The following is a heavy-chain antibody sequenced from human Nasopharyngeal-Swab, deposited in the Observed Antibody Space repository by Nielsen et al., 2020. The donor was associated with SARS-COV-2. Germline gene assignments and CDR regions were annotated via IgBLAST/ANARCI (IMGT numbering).Heavy chain of an antibody. V-gene: IGHV3-53*01. J-gene: IGHJ6*02. CDR1: GFTVSSNY. CDR3: AKNNLAATVTNAGGYYYYGMDV. Sequence: GESLKISCAASGFTVSSNYMSWVRQAPGKGLEWVSVIYSGGSTYYADSVKGRFTISRDNSKNTLYLQMNSLRAEDTAVYYCAKNNLAATVTNAGGYYYYGMDVWGQGTTVTVSS. CDR2: IYSGGST. D-gene: IGHD4-17*01.